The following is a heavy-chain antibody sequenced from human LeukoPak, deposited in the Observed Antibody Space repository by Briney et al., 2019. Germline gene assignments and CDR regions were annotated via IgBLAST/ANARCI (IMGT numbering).Heavy chain of an antibody. D-gene: IGHD6-13*01. J-gene: IGHJ4*02. V-gene: IGHV3-30*04. Sequence: PGGSLRLSCAASGFTFSSYAMHWVRQAPGKGLEWVAVISYDGSNKYYADSVKGRFTISRHNAKNSLYLQMNSLRVEDTAVYYCARVSSSWHYFDYWGQGTLVTVSS. CDR1: GFTFSSYA. CDR3: ARVSSSWHYFDY. CDR2: ISYDGSNK.